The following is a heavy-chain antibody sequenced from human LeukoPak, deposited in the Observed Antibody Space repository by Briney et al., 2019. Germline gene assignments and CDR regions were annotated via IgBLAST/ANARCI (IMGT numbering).Heavy chain of an antibody. CDR3: ARCGGVYCSGGSCYTTPMFDY. J-gene: IGHJ4*02. CDR1: GYSFTSYW. CDR2: IYPGDSDT. D-gene: IGHD2-15*01. Sequence: GESLKISCKGSGYSFTSYWIGWVRQMPGKGLEWMGIIYPGDSDTRYSPSFQGQVTISADKSISTAYLQWSSLKASDTAMYYCARCGGVYCSGGSCYTTPMFDYWGQGTLVTVSS. V-gene: IGHV5-51*01.